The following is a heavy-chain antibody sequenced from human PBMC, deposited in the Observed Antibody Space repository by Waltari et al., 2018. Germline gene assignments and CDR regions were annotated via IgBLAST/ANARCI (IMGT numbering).Heavy chain of an antibody. Sequence: EVQVVESGGGLVQPGRSLRLSCVGSGFTFSSYSINWVRQDPGKGLQWSSEISSSGSIKDYADSVKGRFTISRDNAKNSVYLQMNSLRAEDTALYYCARTFDLWGQGTMVTVSS. V-gene: IGHV3-48*04. J-gene: IGHJ3*01. CDR2: ISSSGSIK. CDR1: GFTFSSYS. CDR3: ARTFDL.